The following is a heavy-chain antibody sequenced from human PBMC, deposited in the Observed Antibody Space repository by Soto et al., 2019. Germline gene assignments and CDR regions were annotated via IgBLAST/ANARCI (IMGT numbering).Heavy chain of an antibody. CDR2: IYPGDSDT. D-gene: IGHD3-10*01. V-gene: IGHV5-51*01. CDR1: GYSFTSYW. CDR3: ARIYGSGKITRGYNWFDP. J-gene: IGHJ5*02. Sequence: GESLKISCKGSGYSFTSYWIGWVRQMPGKGLEWMGIIYPGDSDTRYSPSFQGQVTISADKSISTAYLQWSSLKASDTAMYYCARIYGSGKITRGYNWFDPWGQGTLVTVSS.